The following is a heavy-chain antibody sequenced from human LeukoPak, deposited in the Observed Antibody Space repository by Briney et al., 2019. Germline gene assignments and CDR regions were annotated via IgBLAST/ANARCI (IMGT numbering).Heavy chain of an antibody. CDR1: GFTFSNYA. CDR2: ISYDGGNK. J-gene: IGHJ4*02. D-gene: IGHD4-17*01. Sequence: PGGSLRLSCTASGFTFSNYAMHWVRQPPGKGLEWVALISYDGGNKYFADSVKGRFTISRDNAKNSLYLQMNSLRAEDTAVYYCARDLLAVTTGGATYWGQGTLVTVSS. CDR3: ARDLLAVTTGGATY. V-gene: IGHV3-30-3*01.